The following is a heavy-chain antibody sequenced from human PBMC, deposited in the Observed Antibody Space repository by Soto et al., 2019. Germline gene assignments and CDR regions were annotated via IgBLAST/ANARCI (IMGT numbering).Heavy chain of an antibody. Sequence: QVQLVQSGAELKKPGSSVKVSCEASGGSFTSYSFTWVRQAPGQGLEWMGRIIPIQGKANYALKFQDRVTITADRSMRTVYMELTSLRPEDTAVYFCAKSLLFVDHGYMDVWGKGTTVTVSS. CDR1: GGSFTSYS. CDR3: AKSLLFVDHGYMDV. J-gene: IGHJ6*03. CDR2: IIPIQGKA. D-gene: IGHD2-21*01. V-gene: IGHV1-69*02.